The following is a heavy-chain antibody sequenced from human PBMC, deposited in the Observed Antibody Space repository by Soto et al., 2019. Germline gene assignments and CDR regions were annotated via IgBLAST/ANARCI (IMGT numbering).Heavy chain of an antibody. J-gene: IGHJ5*02. CDR3: ARVHSSGIFYFVDP. D-gene: IGHD3-10*01. CDR1: GGTFDSYV. Sequence: ASVKVSCKASGGTFDSYVISWLRQAPGQGLEWMGGIMPIFGTPNYAQKFRGRVTISADESTSAAYLELSSLTSDDTAVYYCARVHSSGIFYFVDPWGQGTLVTVSS. V-gene: IGHV1-69*13. CDR2: IMPIFGTP.